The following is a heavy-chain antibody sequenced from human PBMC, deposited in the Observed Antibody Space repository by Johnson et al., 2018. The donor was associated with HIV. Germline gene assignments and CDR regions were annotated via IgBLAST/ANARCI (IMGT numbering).Heavy chain of an antibody. J-gene: IGHJ3*02. CDR1: GFTFTNAW. CDR3: ARGRDSTGDGGAFDS. D-gene: IGHD7-27*01. Sequence: VQLVESGGGLVKPGGSLRLSCAASGFTFTNAWMTWVRQAPGKGLEWVGRIKSKTDGGTTDYAAPVKGKFSISRDDSKNTLYLQMNRLKTEDTAVYYCARGRDSTGDGGAFDSWGQGTMVTVSS. CDR2: IKSKTDGGTT. V-gene: IGHV3-15*01.